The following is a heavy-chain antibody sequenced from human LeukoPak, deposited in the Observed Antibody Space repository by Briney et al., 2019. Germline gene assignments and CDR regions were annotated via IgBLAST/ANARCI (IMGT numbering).Heavy chain of an antibody. V-gene: IGHV3-30*02. CDR2: XXXXGSNK. Sequence: GGSLRLSCAASGFTFSSYGMHWVRQAPGKGLEWVXXXXXXGSNKYYADSVKGRFTISRDNSKNTLYLQMNSLRAEDTAVYYCAKDPTLLWFGELCYFDYWGQGTLVTVSS. J-gene: IGHJ4*02. CDR3: AKDPTLLWFGELCYFDY. D-gene: IGHD3-10*01. CDR1: GFTFSSYG.